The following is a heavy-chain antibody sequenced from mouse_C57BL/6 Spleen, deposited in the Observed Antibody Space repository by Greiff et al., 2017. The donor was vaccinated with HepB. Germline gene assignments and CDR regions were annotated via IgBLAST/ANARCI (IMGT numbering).Heavy chain of an antibody. CDR2: FYPGSGSI. CDR3: ARHEYYYGRGTWFAY. Sequence: VKVVESGAELVKPGASVKLSCKASGYTFTEYTIHWVKQRSGQGLEWIGWFYPGSGSIKYNEKFKDKATLTADKSSSTVYMELSRLTSEDSAVYFCARHEYYYGRGTWFAYWGQGTLVTVSA. D-gene: IGHD1-1*01. V-gene: IGHV1-62-2*01. CDR1: GYTFTEYT. J-gene: IGHJ3*01.